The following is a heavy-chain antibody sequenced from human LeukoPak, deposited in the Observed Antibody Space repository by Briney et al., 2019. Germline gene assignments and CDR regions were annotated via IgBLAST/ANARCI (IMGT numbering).Heavy chain of an antibody. J-gene: IGHJ4*02. V-gene: IGHV3-48*01. CDR3: AKGGTVIDY. Sequence: PGGSLRLSCAASGFTFSSYSMNWVRQAPGKGLELVSYISSSSSTIYYADSVRGRFTISRDNAKNSLYLQMNSLRAEDTAVYYCAKGGTVIDYWGQGTPVTVSS. CDR1: GFTFSSYS. CDR2: ISSSSSTI.